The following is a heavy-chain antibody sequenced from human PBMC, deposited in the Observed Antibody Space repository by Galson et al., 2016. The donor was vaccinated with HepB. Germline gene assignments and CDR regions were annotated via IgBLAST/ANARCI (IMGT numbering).Heavy chain of an antibody. CDR3: AKDAHNGYLLNHFDY. Sequence: SLRLSCAASGFTFSSYGMQWVRQAPGKGLEWVALISYDGRTKYYADSVKGRFTISRDTSKSTLYLQMNSLKAEDTAVYHCAKDAHNGYLLNHFDYWGQGTLVTVSS. D-gene: IGHD5-12*01. J-gene: IGHJ4*02. CDR2: ISYDGRTK. V-gene: IGHV3-30*18. CDR1: GFTFSSYG.